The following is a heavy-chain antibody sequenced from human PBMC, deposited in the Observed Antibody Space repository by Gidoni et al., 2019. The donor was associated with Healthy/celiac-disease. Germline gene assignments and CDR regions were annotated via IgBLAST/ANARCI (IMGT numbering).Heavy chain of an antibody. Sequence: QVQLVESGGGVVQPGRSLRLSCAASGFTFGSYGMHWVRQAPGKGLEWVAVISYDGSNKYYADSVKGRFTISRDNSKNTLYLQMNSLRAEDTAVYYCAKDYLVFRELGAFDIWGQGTMVTVSS. D-gene: IGHD1-26*01. CDR2: ISYDGSNK. V-gene: IGHV3-30*18. CDR1: GFTFGSYG. CDR3: AKDYLVFRELGAFDI. J-gene: IGHJ3*02.